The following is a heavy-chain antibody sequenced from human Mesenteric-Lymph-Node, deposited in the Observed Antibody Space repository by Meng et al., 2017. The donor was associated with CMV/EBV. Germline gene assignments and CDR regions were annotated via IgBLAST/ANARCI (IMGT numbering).Heavy chain of an antibody. Sequence: CAVYGGSFSGYYWSWIRQHPGKGLEWIGYIYYSGSTYYNPSLKSRVTISVDTSKNQFSLKLSSVTAADTAVYYCARENQLKSLFDPWGQGTLVTVSS. CDR3: ARENQLKSLFDP. CDR1: GGSFSGYY. V-gene: IGHV4-31*11. CDR2: IYYSGST. D-gene: IGHD2-2*01. J-gene: IGHJ5*02.